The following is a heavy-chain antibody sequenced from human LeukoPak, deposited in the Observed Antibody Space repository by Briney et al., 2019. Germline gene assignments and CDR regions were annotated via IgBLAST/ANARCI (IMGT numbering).Heavy chain of an antibody. CDR2: ISSSSYI. CDR1: GFTFSSYS. D-gene: IGHD3-9*01. V-gene: IGHV3-21*01. Sequence: GGSLRLSCAASGFTFSSYSMNWVRQAPGKGLEWVSSISSSSYIYYADSVKGRFTISRDDAKNSLYLQMNSLRAEDTAVYYCARDEIRYFDWLEHYYGMDVWGQRTTVTVSS. J-gene: IGHJ6*02. CDR3: ARDEIRYFDWLEHYYGMDV.